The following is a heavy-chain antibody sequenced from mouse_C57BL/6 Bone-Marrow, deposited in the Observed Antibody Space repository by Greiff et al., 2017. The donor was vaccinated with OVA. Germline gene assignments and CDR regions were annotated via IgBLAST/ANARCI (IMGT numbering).Heavy chain of an antibody. Sequence: VQLQQPGAELVMPGASVKLSCKASGYTFTSYWMHWVKQRPGQGLEWIGEIDPSDSYTNYNQKFKGKSTLTVDKSSSTAYMQLSSLTSEDSAVYYCARPSPTGVDYYAMDYWGQGTSVTVSS. CDR2: IDPSDSYT. CDR3: ARPSPTGVDYYAMDY. V-gene: IGHV1-69*01. D-gene: IGHD1-1*01. CDR1: GYTFTSYW. J-gene: IGHJ4*01.